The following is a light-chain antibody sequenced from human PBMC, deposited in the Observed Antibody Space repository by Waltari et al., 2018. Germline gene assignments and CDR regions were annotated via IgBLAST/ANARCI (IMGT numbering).Light chain of an antibody. J-gene: IGKJ1*01. Sequence: EIVMTQSPATLSVSPGERATLSCRASQSVSRSFLAWYQQKPGQAPRLLIYGTSTRATGIPDRFSGSGSGTEFTLTISSLQAEDVAVYYCQQYYGTPPTFGQGTKVEIK. CDR2: GTS. CDR1: QSVSRS. V-gene: IGKV3-15*01. CDR3: QQYYGTPPT.